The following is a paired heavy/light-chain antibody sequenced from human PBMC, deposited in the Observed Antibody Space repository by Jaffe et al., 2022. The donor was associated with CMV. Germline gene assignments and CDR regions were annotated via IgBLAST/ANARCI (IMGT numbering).Light chain of an antibody. CDR1: TSNIGSNY. Sequence: QSVLTQPPSVSAASGQKVTISCSGSTSNIGSNYVSWYQQLPGTAPKLFIFENNKRLPGISDRFSGSKSGTSATLGITGLQTGDEADYYCGTWDSSLSSGVFGGGTKLTVL. CDR2: ENN. J-gene: IGLJ2*01. CDR3: GTWDSSLSSGV. V-gene: IGLV1-51*02.
Heavy chain of an antibody. CDR3: ARRGSDYCSNGNCYSLHYSWFDP. CDR2: INHRGST. D-gene: IGHD2-15*01. V-gene: IGHV4-34*02. Sequence: QVQLQQWGAGLLKPSETLSLTCAVYDGSFSGYYWNWIRQPPGKGLEWIGEINHRGSTNYNPSLKSRLSMSVDTSQNQFSLRLTSVTAADTAVYYCARRGSDYCSNGNCYSLHYSWFDPWGQGTLVTVSS. CDR1: DGSFSGYY. J-gene: IGHJ5*02.